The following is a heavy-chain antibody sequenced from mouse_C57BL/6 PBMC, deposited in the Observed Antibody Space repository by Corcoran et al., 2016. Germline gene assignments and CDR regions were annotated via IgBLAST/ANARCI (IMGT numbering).Heavy chain of an antibody. J-gene: IGHJ4*01. V-gene: IGHV9-3*01. CDR1: GYTFTTYG. D-gene: IGHD2-3*01. CDR3: ARWMVKRMDY. CDR2: INTYSGVP. Sequence: QIQLVQSGPELKKPGETVKISCKASGYTFTTYGMSWVKQAPGKGLKWMGWINTYSGVPTYADDFKGRFAFSLETSASTAYLQINNLKNEDTATYFCARWMVKRMDYWGQGTSVTVSS.